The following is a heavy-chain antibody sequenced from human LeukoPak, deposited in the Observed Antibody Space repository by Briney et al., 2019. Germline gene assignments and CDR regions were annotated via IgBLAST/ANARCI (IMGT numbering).Heavy chain of an antibody. V-gene: IGHV3-30*02. D-gene: IGHD6-19*01. CDR3: AKDNKSAIAVAGYFDY. CDR2: IWYDGSNK. Sequence: GGSLRLSCAASGFTFSSYGMHWVRQAPGKGLEWVAVIWYDGSNKYYADSVKGRFTISRDNSKNTLYLQMNSLRAEDTAVYYCAKDNKSAIAVAGYFDYWGQGTLVTVSS. J-gene: IGHJ4*02. CDR1: GFTFSSYG.